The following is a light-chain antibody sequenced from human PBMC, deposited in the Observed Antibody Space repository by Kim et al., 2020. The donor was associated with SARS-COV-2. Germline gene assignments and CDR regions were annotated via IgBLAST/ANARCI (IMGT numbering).Light chain of an antibody. J-gene: IGLJ3*02. CDR1: RLVEKC. V-gene: IGLV3-1*01. Sequence: SGPPGQTASITCSGDRLVEKCASWYQQKPGQSPVLVIYNDSRRPSGIPERFSGSNSGNTATLTISGTQAIDEADYYCQAWDNNNGVFGGGTQLTVL. CDR3: QAWDNNNGV. CDR2: NDS.